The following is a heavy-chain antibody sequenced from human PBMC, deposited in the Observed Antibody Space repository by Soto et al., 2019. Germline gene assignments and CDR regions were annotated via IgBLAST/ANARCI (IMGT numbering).Heavy chain of an antibody. CDR1: GGSISSYY. V-gene: IGHV4-59*01. Sequence: SETLSLTCTVSGGSISSYYWSWIRQPPGKGLEWIGYIYYSGSTNYNPSPKSRVTISVDTSKNQFSLKLSSVTAADTAVYYCARLSGYSYGYPSIDYWGQGTLVTVSS. CDR2: IYYSGST. CDR3: ARLSGYSYGYPSIDY. J-gene: IGHJ4*02. D-gene: IGHD5-18*01.